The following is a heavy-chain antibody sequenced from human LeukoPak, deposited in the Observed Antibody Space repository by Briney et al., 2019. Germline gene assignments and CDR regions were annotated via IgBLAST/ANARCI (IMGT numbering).Heavy chain of an antibody. Sequence: SETLSLTCTVSGGSISSSSYYWGWIRQPPGKGPEWIGSIYHSGSTYYNPSLKSRVTISVDTSKNQFSLKLRSVTAADTAVYYCARVVQSTDSSGFYLPEYFQHWGQGTLVTVSS. V-gene: IGHV4-39*07. D-gene: IGHD3-22*01. CDR2: IYHSGST. CDR1: GGSISSSSYY. J-gene: IGHJ1*01. CDR3: ARVVQSTDSSGFYLPEYFQH.